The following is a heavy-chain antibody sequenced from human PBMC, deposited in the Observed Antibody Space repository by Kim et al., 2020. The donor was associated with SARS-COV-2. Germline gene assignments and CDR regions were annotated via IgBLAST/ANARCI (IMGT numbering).Heavy chain of an antibody. V-gene: IGHV1-3*01. Sequence: SSWKFQGRLSITRDTSASATYMELSSLRSEDTAHYYCARFRATPGSYYFDYWGQGTLVTVSS. D-gene: IGHD6-13*01. CDR3: ARFRATPGSYYFDY. J-gene: IGHJ4*02.